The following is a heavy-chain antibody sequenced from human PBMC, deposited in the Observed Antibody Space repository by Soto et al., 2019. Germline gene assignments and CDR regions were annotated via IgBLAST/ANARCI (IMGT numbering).Heavy chain of an antibody. J-gene: IGHJ6*02. CDR1: GFTFSSYE. CDR2: ISSSGGTK. V-gene: IGHV3-48*03. D-gene: IGHD6-19*01. CDR3: ARLTGSGPRYYGMDV. Sequence: GSLRLSCAASGFTFSSYEMNWVRQAPGKGLEWVSYISSSGGTKYYADSVNGRLAISRDNAKNSLYLQMNSLRAEDTAVYYCARLTGSGPRYYGMDVWGQGTTVTVSS.